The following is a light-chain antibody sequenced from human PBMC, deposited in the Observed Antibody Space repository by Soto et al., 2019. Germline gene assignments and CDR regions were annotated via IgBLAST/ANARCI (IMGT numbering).Light chain of an antibody. V-gene: IGKV3-11*01. CDR1: QSVSSY. CDR3: QQRSNWPSIT. J-gene: IGKJ5*01. Sequence: EIVLTQSLATMSLSTGEVANLXXSSSQSVSSYLAWYQQKPGQAPRLXXYDASNRATGIPARFSGSGSGTDFTLTISSLEPEDFAVYYCQQRSNWPSITFGQGTRLEIK. CDR2: DAS.